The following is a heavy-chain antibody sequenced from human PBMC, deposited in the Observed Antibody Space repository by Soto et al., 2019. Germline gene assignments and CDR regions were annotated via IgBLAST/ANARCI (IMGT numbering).Heavy chain of an antibody. J-gene: IGHJ2*01. Sequence: DSLKVSCKASGYTFTSHGISWVRQGPGQGLEWMGWISGSDGNTNYAQKLQGRVTLATDTSTSTAYMELTSLRSDDTAIYYCARARKGCWFEVLGLWAR. CDR1: GYTFTSHG. V-gene: IGHV1-18*04. CDR2: ISGSDGNT. CDR3: ARARKGCWFEVLGL. D-gene: IGHD2-15*01.